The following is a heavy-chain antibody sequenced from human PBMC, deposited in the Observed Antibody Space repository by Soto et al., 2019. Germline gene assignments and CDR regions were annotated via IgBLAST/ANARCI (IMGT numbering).Heavy chain of an antibody. J-gene: IGHJ4*02. D-gene: IGHD5-12*01. V-gene: IGHV1-18*01. Sequence: ASVKVSCKASGYTFTSYGISWVRQAPGQRLEWMGCISAYNGDTEYAQKFQGRVTMTKDTSTTTAYMELRNLRSEDTALYYCAKVTMGLPPPPHFDYWGQGTLVTVSS. CDR1: GYTFTSYG. CDR2: ISAYNGDT. CDR3: AKVTMGLPPPPHFDY.